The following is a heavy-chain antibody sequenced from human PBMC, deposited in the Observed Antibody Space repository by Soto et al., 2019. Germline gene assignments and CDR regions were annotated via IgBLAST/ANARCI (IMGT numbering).Heavy chain of an antibody. J-gene: IGHJ5*02. Sequence: SETLSLTCAVYGGSFSGYYWISIRQPPGKGLEWIGEINHSGSTNYNPSLKSRVTISVDTSKNQFSLKLSSVTAADTAVYYCARGLGYCSSTSCYSNWFDPWGQGTLVTVSS. CDR1: GGSFSGYY. D-gene: IGHD2-2*01. CDR2: INHSGST. V-gene: IGHV4-34*01. CDR3: ARGLGYCSSTSCYSNWFDP.